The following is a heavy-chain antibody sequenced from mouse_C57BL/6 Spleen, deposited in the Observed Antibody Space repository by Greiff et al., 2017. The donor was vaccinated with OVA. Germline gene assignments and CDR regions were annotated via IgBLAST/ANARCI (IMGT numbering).Heavy chain of an antibody. CDR2: INPSSGYT. CDR1: GYTFTSYT. CDR3: ARGESNYVMDY. V-gene: IGHV1-4*01. J-gene: IGHJ4*01. D-gene: IGHD5-1*01. Sequence: VQLQQSGAELARPGASVKMSCKASGYTFTSYTMHWVKPRPGQGLEWIGYINPSSGYTKYNQKFKDKATLTADKSSSTAYMQLSSLTSEDSAVYYCARGESNYVMDYWGQGTSVTVSS.